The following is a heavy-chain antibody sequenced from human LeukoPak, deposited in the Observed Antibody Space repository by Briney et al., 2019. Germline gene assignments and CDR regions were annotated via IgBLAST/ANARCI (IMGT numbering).Heavy chain of an antibody. J-gene: IGHJ4*02. V-gene: IGHV4-59*01. CDR1: GVTISTYY. CDR3: ARASQYCSGGSCYSTHFDY. D-gene: IGHD2-15*01. Sequence: SETLSLTCTVSGVTISTYYWSWIRQPPGKGLEWIGYLNYSGSTNYNPSLKSRVTISVDTSNIQFSLKLSSVTAADTAVYYCARASQYCSGGSCYSTHFDYWGQGTLVTVSS. CDR2: LNYSGST.